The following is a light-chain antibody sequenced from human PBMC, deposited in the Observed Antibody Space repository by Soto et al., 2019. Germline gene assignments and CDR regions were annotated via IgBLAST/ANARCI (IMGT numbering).Light chain of an antibody. Sequence: ELVMTQSPVTLSVSPGERATLSCRASQSVRSNLAWYQQKPGQAPSLLIYGAFTRATGIPTRFSGTGSGTEFTLTISSLQSEDFALYYCQQYNDWPRTFGQGTKVDIK. V-gene: IGKV3-15*01. J-gene: IGKJ1*01. CDR2: GAF. CDR1: QSVRSN. CDR3: QQYNDWPRT.